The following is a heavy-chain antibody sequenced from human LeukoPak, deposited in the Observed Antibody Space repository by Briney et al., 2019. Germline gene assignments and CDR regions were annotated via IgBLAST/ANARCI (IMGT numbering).Heavy chain of an antibody. J-gene: IGHJ4*02. V-gene: IGHV1-8*01. Sequence: ASVKVSCKASGYTFTSYDINWVRQAPGQGLEWRGWMNPNSGNTVYAQKFQGRVTMTRDTSISTAYMELSSLRSEDTAVYYCARGKDGYNYVPDSWGQGTLVTVSS. CDR2: MNPNSGNT. CDR3: ARGKDGYNYVPDS. D-gene: IGHD5-24*01. CDR1: GYTFTSYD.